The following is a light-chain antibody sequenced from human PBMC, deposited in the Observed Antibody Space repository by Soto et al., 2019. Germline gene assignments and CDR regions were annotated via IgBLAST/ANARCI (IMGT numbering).Light chain of an antibody. J-gene: IGKJ2*01. V-gene: IGKV3-20*01. CDR3: HQYGSTPPYT. Sequence: EVVLTQSPGTLSLSPGERATLSCRASQSIINNYLAWYQQRPGQAPRLLIYGSSDRATGIPRSFSGSGSGTDFTLTISRLEPEDFAVYYCHQYGSTPPYTFGQGTKVEI. CDR1: QSIINNY. CDR2: GSS.